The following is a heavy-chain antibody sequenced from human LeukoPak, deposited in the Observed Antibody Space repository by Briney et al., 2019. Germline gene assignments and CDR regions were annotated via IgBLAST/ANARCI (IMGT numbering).Heavy chain of an antibody. V-gene: IGHV3-30*02. CDR2: IRYDGSNK. CDR3: AKFLPTRSTVQDTAYVETDY. D-gene: IGHD5-18*01. J-gene: IGHJ4*02. CDR1: GFTFSSYG. Sequence: PGGSLRLSCAASGFTFSSYGMHWVRQAPGKGLEWVAFIRYDGSNKYYADSVKGRFTISRDNSKNTLYLQMNSLRAEDTAVYYCAKFLPTRSTVQDTAYVETDYWGQGTLVTVSS.